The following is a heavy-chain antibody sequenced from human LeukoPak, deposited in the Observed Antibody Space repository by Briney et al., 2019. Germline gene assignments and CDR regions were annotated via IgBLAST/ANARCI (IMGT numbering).Heavy chain of an antibody. V-gene: IGHV4-39*01. D-gene: IGHD3-10*01. CDR3: ARQIWGPLLWWEDP. CDR1: GGSISSSSYY. J-gene: IGHJ5*02. Sequence: PSETLSLTCTVSGGSISSSSYYWGWIRQPPGKGLEWIGSIYYSGSTYYNPSLKSRVTISVDTSKNQFSLKLSSVTAADTAVYYCARQIWGPLLWWEDPWSQGTLVTVSS. CDR2: IYYSGST.